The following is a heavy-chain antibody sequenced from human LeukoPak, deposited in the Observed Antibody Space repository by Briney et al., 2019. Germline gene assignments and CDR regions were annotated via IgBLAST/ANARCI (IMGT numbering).Heavy chain of an antibody. J-gene: IGHJ4*02. CDR3: ARHGNGEYCSSTSCPIDY. CDR1: GGSISSSSYY. V-gene: IGHV4-39*01. D-gene: IGHD2-2*01. Sequence: SETLSLTCTVSGGSISSSSYYWGWIRQPPGKGLEWIGSIYYSGSTYYNPSLKSRVTISVDTSKNQFSLKLSSVTAADTAVYYCARHGNGEYCSSTSCPIDYWGQGTLVTVSS. CDR2: IYYSGST.